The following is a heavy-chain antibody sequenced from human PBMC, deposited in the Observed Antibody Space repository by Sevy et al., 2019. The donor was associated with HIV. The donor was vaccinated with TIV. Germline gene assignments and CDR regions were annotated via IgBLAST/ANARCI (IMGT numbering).Heavy chain of an antibody. CDR2: INSDGSST. J-gene: IGHJ6*02. V-gene: IGHV3-74*01. D-gene: IGHD1-1*01. Sequence: GGSLRLSCAASGFTFSSYWMHWVRQAPGKGLVWVSRINSDGSSTSYADSVKGRFTISRDNAKNTLYLQMNSLRAEDTAVYYCAREGTRDYYGIDVWGQGTTVTVSS. CDR1: GFTFSSYW. CDR3: AREGTRDYYGIDV.